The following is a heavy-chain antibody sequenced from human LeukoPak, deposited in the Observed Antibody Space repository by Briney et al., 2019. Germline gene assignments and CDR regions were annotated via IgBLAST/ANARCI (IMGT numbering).Heavy chain of an antibody. Sequence: GGSLRLSCAASGFTFSSYSMNRVRQAPGKGLEWVSSISCSRSYIYYADSVKGRFTISRDNAKNSPYLQMTSLRAEDTAVYYCARDREATSGSYHPDDFDIWGQGTMVTVSS. CDR3: ARDREATSGSYHPDDFDI. V-gene: IGHV3-21*01. CDR1: GFTFSSYS. CDR2: ISCSRSYI. J-gene: IGHJ3*02. D-gene: IGHD2-15*01.